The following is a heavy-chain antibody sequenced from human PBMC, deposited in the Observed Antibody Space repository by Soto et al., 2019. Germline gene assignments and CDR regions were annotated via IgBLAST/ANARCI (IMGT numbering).Heavy chain of an antibody. CDR3: ARLQRDYFDY. CDR1: GFTFTRFW. CDR2: IKEDGSEQ. V-gene: IGHV3-7*01. Sequence: EVQLVESGGDLVQPGGALRLSCAASGFTFTRFWMTWIRQAPGKGLEWLANIKEDGSEQHYVDSMRGRFTISRDNANNLLYLQINSLRAEDTAVYYCARLQRDYFDYWGQGTLVTVSS. J-gene: IGHJ4*02.